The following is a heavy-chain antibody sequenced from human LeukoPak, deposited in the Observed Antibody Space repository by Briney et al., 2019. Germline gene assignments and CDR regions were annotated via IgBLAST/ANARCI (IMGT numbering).Heavy chain of an antibody. CDR2: ISASGDVT. Sequence: GGSLRLSCAASGFSFSAYPMGWVRQAPGKGLQWLSGISASGDVTFHADRVKGRFTISRDNSKNTLYLQMNNLRAEDTAVYYCARGFSSSLAVDYWGQGTLVTVSS. D-gene: IGHD6-6*01. J-gene: IGHJ4*02. V-gene: IGHV3-23*01. CDR3: ARGFSSSLAVDY. CDR1: GFSFSAYP.